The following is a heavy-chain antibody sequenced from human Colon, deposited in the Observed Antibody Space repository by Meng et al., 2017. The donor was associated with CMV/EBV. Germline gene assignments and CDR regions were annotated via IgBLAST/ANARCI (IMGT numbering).Heavy chain of an antibody. CDR2: IYWDDDE. D-gene: IGHD2-2*01. J-gene: IGHJ6*02. Sequence: QITLKESGPTLVKPTQTLTLTCTFSGFSLITRGWIRQPPGKALEWLALIYWDDDERYKSSLKSRLTISKDTSKNQVVLTTTNMDSVYQFLASWYDYGMDVWGQGTLVTVSS. V-gene: IGHV2-5*02. CDR3: YDYGMDV. CDR1: GFSLITR.